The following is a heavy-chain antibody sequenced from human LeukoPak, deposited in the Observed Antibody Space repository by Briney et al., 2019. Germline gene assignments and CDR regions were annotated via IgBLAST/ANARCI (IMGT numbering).Heavy chain of an antibody. CDR3: ASRPFLSLEWLSPFDY. CDR1: GGSISSSSYY. CDR2: IYYSGST. D-gene: IGHD3-3*01. V-gene: IGHV4-39*01. Sequence: SETLSLTCTVSGGSISSSSYYWGWTRQPPGKGLEWIGSIYYSGSTYYNPSLKSRVTISVDTSKNQFSLKLSSVTAADTAVYYCASRPFLSLEWLSPFDYWGQGTLVTVSS. J-gene: IGHJ4*02.